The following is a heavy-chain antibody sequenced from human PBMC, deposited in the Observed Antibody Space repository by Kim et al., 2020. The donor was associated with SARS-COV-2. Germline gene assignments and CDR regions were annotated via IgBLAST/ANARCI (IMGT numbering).Heavy chain of an antibody. CDR1: GGSFSGYY. CDR3: ARDVLRFLESYFDP. J-gene: IGHJ5*02. Sequence: SETLSLTCAVYGGSFSGYYWSWIRQPPGKGLEWIGEINHSGSTNYNPSLKSRVTISVDTSKNQFSLKLSSVTAADTAVYYCARDVLRFLESYFDPWGQGT. V-gene: IGHV4-34*01. D-gene: IGHD3-3*01. CDR2: INHSGST.